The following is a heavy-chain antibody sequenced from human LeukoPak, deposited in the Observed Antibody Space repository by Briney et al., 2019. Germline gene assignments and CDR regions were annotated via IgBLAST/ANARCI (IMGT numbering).Heavy chain of an antibody. D-gene: IGHD3-3*01. V-gene: IGHV1-69*01. CDR2: IIPIFGTA. CDR3: AREHIRYYDFWSGPSPAQYYFDY. J-gene: IGHJ4*02. Sequence: SVKVSCKASGGTFSSYAISWVRQAPGQGLEWMEGIIPIFGTANYAQKFQGRVTITADESTSTAYMELSSLRSEDTAVYYCAREHIRYYDFWSGPSPAQYYFDYWGQGTLVTVSS. CDR1: GGTFSSYA.